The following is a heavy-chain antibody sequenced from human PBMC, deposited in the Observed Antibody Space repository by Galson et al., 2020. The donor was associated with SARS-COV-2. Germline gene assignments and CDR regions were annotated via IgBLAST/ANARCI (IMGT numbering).Heavy chain of an antibody. CDR3: ARDWVSVRWLDP. J-gene: IGHJ5*02. D-gene: IGHD3-16*01. CDR2: IDGSSGLI. CDR1: GFPFRSYS. Sequence: GGSLRLSCAASGFPFRSYSMNWVRQAPGKGLEWVSYIDGSSGLIYYADSVKGRFTISRDNAKKSLYLQMNSLRAEDTAVYYCARDWVSVRWLDPWGQGTLVTVSS. V-gene: IGHV3-48*01.